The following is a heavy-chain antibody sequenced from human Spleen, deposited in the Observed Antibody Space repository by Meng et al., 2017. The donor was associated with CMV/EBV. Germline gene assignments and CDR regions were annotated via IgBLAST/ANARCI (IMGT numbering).Heavy chain of an antibody. D-gene: IGHD3-22*01. J-gene: IGHJ4*02. V-gene: IGHV4-59*01. Sequence: TVSGGSISSYYWSWIRQPPGKGLEWIGYIYYSGSTNYNPSLKSRVTISVDTSKNQFSLKLSSVTAADTAVYYCARVYYYDSSGYFDYWGQGTLVTVSS. CDR3: ARVYYYDSSGYFDY. CDR2: IYYSGST. CDR1: GGSISSYY.